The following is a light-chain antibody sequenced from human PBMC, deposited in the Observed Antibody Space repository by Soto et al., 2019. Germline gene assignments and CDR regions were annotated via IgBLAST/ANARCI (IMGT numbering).Light chain of an antibody. CDR2: DAS. CDR1: QSISSY. CDR3: QQRSDWPPWT. Sequence: EIVLTQSPATLSLSPGEGAPLSCRASQSISSYLAWYQQKPGQAPRLLIYDASSRATGIPARFSGSGSGTDFTLTISSLEPEDFAVYYCQQRSDWPPWTFGQGTKVELK. V-gene: IGKV3-11*01. J-gene: IGKJ1*01.